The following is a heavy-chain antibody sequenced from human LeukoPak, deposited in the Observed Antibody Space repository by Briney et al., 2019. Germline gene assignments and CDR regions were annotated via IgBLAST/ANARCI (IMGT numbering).Heavy chain of an antibody. CDR3: ARIVPYNYGYVDY. Sequence: SETLSLTCTVSGCSISSFYWSWIRQPPGKGLEWLGYIYYRGNTQYNPSLKSRVTISVDTSKNQLSLKLSSVTAADTAVYYCARIVPYNYGYVDYWGQGTLVTVSS. V-gene: IGHV4-59*01. D-gene: IGHD5-24*01. CDR2: IYYRGNT. J-gene: IGHJ4*02. CDR1: GCSISSFY.